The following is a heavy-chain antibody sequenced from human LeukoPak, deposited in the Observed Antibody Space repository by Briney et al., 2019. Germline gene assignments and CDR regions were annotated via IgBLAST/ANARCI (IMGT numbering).Heavy chain of an antibody. Sequence: SGGSLRLSCAASGFTFSTYAMSWVRQAPVKGLEWVSGISGSGDGTYYADSVKGRFTISRDNSKNTLYLQMNSLRAEDTAVYYCARRAASGTTDAWGQGTTVTVSS. V-gene: IGHV3-23*01. D-gene: IGHD1-7*01. CDR1: GFTFSTYA. CDR3: ARRAASGTTDA. J-gene: IGHJ6*02. CDR2: ISGSGDGT.